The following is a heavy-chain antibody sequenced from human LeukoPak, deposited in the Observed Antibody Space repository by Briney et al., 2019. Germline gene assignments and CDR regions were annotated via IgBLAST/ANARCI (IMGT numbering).Heavy chain of an antibody. CDR1: GYTFTSYG. J-gene: IGHJ4*02. D-gene: IGHD1-26*01. V-gene: IGHV1-18*01. CDR3: ARVPEWELLGYFDY. Sequence: ASVKVSCKASGYTFTSYGISWVRQAPGQGLEWMGWISAYNGNTNYAQKLQGRVTVTTDTSTSTAYMELRSLRSDDTAVYYCARVPEWELLGYFDYWGQGTLVTVSS. CDR2: ISAYNGNT.